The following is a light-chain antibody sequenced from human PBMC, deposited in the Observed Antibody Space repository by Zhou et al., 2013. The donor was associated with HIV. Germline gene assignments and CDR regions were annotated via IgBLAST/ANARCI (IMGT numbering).Light chain of an antibody. CDR3: LQDYSYPWT. J-gene: IGKJ1*01. Sequence: AIEMTQSPSSLSASVGDRVTITCRASQVIRNDLGWYQQKPGKAPKLLMYAASSLQSGVPSRFSGSGSETDFTLTISSLQPEDSATYFCLQDYSYPWTFGQGTKVEIK. CDR2: AAS. CDR1: QVIRND. V-gene: IGKV1-6*01.